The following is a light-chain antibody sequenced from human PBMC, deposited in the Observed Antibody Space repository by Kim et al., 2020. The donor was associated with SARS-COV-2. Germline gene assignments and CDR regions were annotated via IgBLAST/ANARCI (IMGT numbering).Light chain of an antibody. Sequence: EIVLTQSPGTLSLSPGERATLSCRASQSVSSSYLAWYQQKPGQAPRLLNYGASSRATGIPGRISGSGSGTGFTLTITRLEPEDFAVYFCQQDGNSPYTFGQGTKL. CDR2: GAS. CDR1: QSVSSSY. V-gene: IGKV3-20*01. J-gene: IGKJ2*01. CDR3: QQDGNSPYT.